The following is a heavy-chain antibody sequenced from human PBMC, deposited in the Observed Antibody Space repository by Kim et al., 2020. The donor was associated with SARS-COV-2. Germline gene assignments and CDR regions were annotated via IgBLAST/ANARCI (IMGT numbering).Heavy chain of an antibody. CDR3: ARDSIRARSRYNILTGYYRSPPFDY. CDR1: GFTFSSYW. D-gene: IGHD3-9*01. J-gene: IGHJ4*02. CDR2: IKQDGSEK. V-gene: IGHV3-7*01. Sequence: GGSLRLSCAASGFTFSSYWMSWVRQAPGKGLEWVANIKQDGSEKYYVDSVKGRFTISRDNAKNSLYLQMNSLRAEDTAVYYCARDSIRARSRYNILTGYYRSPPFDYWGQGTLVTVSS.